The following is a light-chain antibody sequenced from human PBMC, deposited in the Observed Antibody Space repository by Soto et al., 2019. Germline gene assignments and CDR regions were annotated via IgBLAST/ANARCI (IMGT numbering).Light chain of an antibody. V-gene: IGKV1-39*01. Sequence: DTQMTQSPSSLSASVGDRVTITCRASQNVRSYLNWYQQKPGKAPKLLIYETSTLQSGVPSRFNGDGYGTDFTLTISSLHHEDFETYYCQQTLSTPRTLGQGTKVDIK. CDR3: QQTLSTPRT. CDR2: ETS. CDR1: QNVRSY. J-gene: IGKJ1*01.